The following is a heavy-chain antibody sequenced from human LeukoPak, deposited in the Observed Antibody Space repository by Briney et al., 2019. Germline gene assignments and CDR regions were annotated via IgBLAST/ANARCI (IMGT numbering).Heavy chain of an antibody. Sequence: ASVKVSSKASGYTFTSYYIHWVRQAPGQGLEWMGIIYPSGGTTTKYAQKFQGRVTMTRDTSTSTVYMELTSLRSDDAAVFYCARDLGTCNGGSCYSAPDYWGQGTLVTVSS. J-gene: IGHJ4*02. V-gene: IGHV1-46*01. CDR3: ARDLGTCNGGSCYSAPDY. CDR1: GYTFTSYY. D-gene: IGHD2-15*01. CDR2: IYPSGGTTT.